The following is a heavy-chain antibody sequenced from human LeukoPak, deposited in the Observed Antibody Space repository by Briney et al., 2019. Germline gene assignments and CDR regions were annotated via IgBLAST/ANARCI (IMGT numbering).Heavy chain of an antibody. CDR1: GGTFSSYA. CDR3: ARDKSDSSGWYRFDY. J-gene: IGHJ4*02. Sequence: ASVKVSCEASGGTFSSYAISWVRQAPGQGLEWMGGIIPIFGTANYAQKFQGRVTITADESTSTAYMELSSLRSEDTAVYYCARDKSDSSGWYRFDYWGQGTLVTVSS. CDR2: IIPIFGTA. D-gene: IGHD6-19*01. V-gene: IGHV1-69*13.